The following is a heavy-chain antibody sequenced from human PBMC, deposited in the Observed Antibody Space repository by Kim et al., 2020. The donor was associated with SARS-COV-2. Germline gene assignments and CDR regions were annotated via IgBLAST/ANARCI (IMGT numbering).Heavy chain of an antibody. D-gene: IGHD3-9*01. CDR1: GGSISSYY. J-gene: IGHJ3*02. CDR3: AGLLRYFVEGDAFDI. V-gene: IGHV4-59*13. Sequence: SETLSLTCTVSGGSISSYYWSWIRQPPGKGLEWIGYIYYSGSTNYNPSLKSRVTISVDTSKNQFSLKLSSVTAADTAVYYCAGLLRYFVEGDAFDIWGQGTMVTVSS. CDR2: IYYSGST.